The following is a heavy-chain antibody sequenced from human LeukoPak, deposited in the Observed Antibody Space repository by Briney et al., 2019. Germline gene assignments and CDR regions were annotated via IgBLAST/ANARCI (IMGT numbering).Heavy chain of an antibody. CDR2: IKQDGSEK. CDR3: ARVTGVPAAIRGGFDY. D-gene: IGHD2-2*02. Sequence: PGGSLRLSCAASGFTFSSYWMSWVRQAPGKGLEWVANIKQDGSEKYYVDSVKGRFTISRDNANNSLYLQMNSLRAEDTAVYYCARVTGVPAAIRGGFDYWGQGTLVTVSS. J-gene: IGHJ4*02. V-gene: IGHV3-7*01. CDR1: GFTFSSYW.